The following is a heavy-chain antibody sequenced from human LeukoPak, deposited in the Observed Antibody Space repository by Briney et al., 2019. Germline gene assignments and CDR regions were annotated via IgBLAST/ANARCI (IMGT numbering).Heavy chain of an antibody. CDR1: GCTFSSYW. J-gene: IGHJ6*02. CDR2: INSDGSST. Sequence: GGSLRLSCAASGCTFSSYWMHWVRQAPGKGLVWVSRINSDGSSTSYADSVKGRFTISRDNAKNTLYLQMNSLRAEDTAVYYCAREDAYYDILTGYYRDYYYGMDVWGQGTTVTVSS. D-gene: IGHD3-9*01. V-gene: IGHV3-74*01. CDR3: AREDAYYDILTGYYRDYYYGMDV.